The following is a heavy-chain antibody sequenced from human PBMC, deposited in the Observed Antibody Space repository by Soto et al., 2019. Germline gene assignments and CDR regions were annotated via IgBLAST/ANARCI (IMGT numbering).Heavy chain of an antibody. V-gene: IGHV1-18*01. J-gene: IGHJ4*02. CDR3: ASSRHYDFWSGSLSYFDY. CDR2: ISAYNGST. CDR1: GYTFTSYG. D-gene: IGHD3-3*01. Sequence: ASVKVSCKASGYTFTSYGISWVRQAPGQGLEWMGWISAYNGSTNYAQKLQGRVTMTTDTSTSTAYMELRSLRSDDTAVYYCASSRHYDFWSGSLSYFDYRGQGTLVTVSS.